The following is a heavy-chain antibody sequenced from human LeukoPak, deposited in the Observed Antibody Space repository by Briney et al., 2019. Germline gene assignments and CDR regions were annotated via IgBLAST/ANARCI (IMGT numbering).Heavy chain of an antibody. CDR1: GYAFSAYY. J-gene: IGHJ4*02. D-gene: IGHD6-6*01. CDR2: LNPQTGDT. V-gene: IGHV1-2*02. CDR3: ARGVLQYSSSRTAYYFDY. Sequence: ASVKVSCKASGYAFSAYYMHWVRQAPGQGLEWMGWLNPQTGDTHFAQKFQGRVTFTRDTSISTAYMAMSRLRSDDTAVFYCARGVLQYSSSRTAYYFDYWGQGTLVTVSS.